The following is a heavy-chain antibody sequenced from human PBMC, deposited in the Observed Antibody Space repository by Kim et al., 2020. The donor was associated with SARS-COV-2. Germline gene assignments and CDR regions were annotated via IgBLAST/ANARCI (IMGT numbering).Heavy chain of an antibody. D-gene: IGHD6-6*01. Sequence: SETLSLTCTVSGGSISSYYWSWIRQPPGKGLEWIGYIYYSGSTNYNPSLKSRVTISVDTSKNQFSLKLSSVTAADTAVYYCARAEYSSSYWYFDLWGRGT. V-gene: IGHV4-59*08. CDR1: GGSISSYY. J-gene: IGHJ2*01. CDR3: ARAEYSSSYWYFDL. CDR2: IYYSGST.